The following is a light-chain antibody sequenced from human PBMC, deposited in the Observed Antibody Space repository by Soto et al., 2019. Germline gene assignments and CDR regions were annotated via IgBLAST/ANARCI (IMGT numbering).Light chain of an antibody. CDR3: ATWDSSLTGEV. CDR1: SFNIGNNY. CDR2: DSN. Sequence: QSVLTQPPSVSAAPGQKVTISCSGNSFNIGNNYVSWFQQLPGTAPKLLIYDSNKRPSRTPDRFSGSKSGTSATLDITALQTGDEADYYCATWDSSLTGEVFGGGTKVTVL. J-gene: IGLJ2*01. V-gene: IGLV1-51*01.